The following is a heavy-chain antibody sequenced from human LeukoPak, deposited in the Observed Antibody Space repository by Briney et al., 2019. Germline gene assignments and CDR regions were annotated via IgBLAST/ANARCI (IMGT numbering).Heavy chain of an antibody. D-gene: IGHD2-15*01. Sequence: GGSLRLSCAASGFTFSSYAMSWVRQAPGKGLEWVSAISGSGGSTYYADSVKGRFTISRDNSKNTLYLQMNRLRAEDTAVYYCAKGPTVYCSGGSCYSDYWGQGTLVTVSS. CDR1: GFTFSSYA. V-gene: IGHV3-23*01. CDR3: AKGPTVYCSGGSCYSDY. J-gene: IGHJ4*02. CDR2: ISGSGGST.